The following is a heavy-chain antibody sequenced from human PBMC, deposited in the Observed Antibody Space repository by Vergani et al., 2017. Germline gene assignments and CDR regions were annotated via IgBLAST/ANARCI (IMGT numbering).Heavy chain of an antibody. Sequence: EVQLVESGGGLVQPGRSLRLSCAASGFTFDDYAMHWVRQAPGKGLEWVSGISWNSGSIGYADSVKGRFTISRDNAKNSLHLQMNSLRAEDTALYYCAKDTHGDYAFDIWGQGTMVTVSS. CDR1: GFTFDDYA. V-gene: IGHV3-9*01. J-gene: IGHJ3*02. CDR3: AKDTHGDYAFDI. CDR2: ISWNSGSI. D-gene: IGHD4-17*01.